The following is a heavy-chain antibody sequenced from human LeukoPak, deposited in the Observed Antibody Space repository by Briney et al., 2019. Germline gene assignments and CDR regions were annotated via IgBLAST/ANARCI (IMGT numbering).Heavy chain of an antibody. CDR3: TRQTVPDY. D-gene: IGHD1-1*01. CDR2: IRTKPNSYAT. Sequence: GGSLRLSCAASGFSFSGSAMHWVRQASGKGLEWVGRIRTKPNSYATVYAASVKGRFTISRDDSKNTTYLQMDSLKTEDTAVYYCTRQTVPDYWGQGTLVTVSS. J-gene: IGHJ4*02. CDR1: GFSFSGSA. V-gene: IGHV3-73*01.